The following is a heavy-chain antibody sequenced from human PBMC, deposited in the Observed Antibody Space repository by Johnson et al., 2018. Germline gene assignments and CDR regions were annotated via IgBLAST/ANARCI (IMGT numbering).Heavy chain of an antibody. Sequence: QVQLVQSGGGVVQPGRSLRLSCAASGFSFSTYGMHWVRQAPGKWLEWVALIRYTGSDQYYADSVKGRFTISRDTSKNTLYLQLISLRADDTAVYYCAKDLRKWRRIPDTFDIWGQGTMVTVSS. J-gene: IGHJ3*02. CDR1: GFSFSTYG. D-gene: IGHD2-2*02. CDR3: AKDLRKWRRIPDTFDI. V-gene: IGHV3-33*06. CDR2: IRYTGSDQ.